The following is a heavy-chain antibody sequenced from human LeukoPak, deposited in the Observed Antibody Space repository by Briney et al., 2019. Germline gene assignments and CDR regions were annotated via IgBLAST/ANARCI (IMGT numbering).Heavy chain of an antibody. D-gene: IGHD3-22*01. Sequence: SETLSLTCTVSGGSIKSSIYYWGWIRQPPGKGLEWVGSIYHTGATYYNPSLKSRVTISVDTSKNQFSLRLSSVTAADTAVYYCAIHTSHHYYESSGYRIPFDYWGQGTLVTVSS. CDR3: AIHTSHHYYESSGYRIPFDY. V-gene: IGHV4-39*01. CDR2: IYHTGAT. CDR1: GGSIKSSIYY. J-gene: IGHJ4*02.